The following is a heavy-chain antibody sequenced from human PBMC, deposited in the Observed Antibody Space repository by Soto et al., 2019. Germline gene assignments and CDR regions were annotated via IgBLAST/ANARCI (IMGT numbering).Heavy chain of an antibody. CDR1: GGSISSYY. V-gene: IGHV4-59*08. Sequence: PSETLFLTCTVSGGSISSYYWSWIRQPPGKGLEWIGYIYYSGSTNYNPPLKSRVTISVDTSKNQFSLKLSSVTAADTAVYYCARRYGPCFDYWGQGTLVTVSS. J-gene: IGHJ4*02. CDR2: IYYSGST. CDR3: ARRYGPCFDY. D-gene: IGHD5-18*01.